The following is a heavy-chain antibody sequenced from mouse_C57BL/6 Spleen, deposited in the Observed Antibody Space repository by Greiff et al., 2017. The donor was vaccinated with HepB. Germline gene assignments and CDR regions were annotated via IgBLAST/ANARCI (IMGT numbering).Heavy chain of an antibody. CDR1: GYSITSGYY. D-gene: IGHD1-1*01. CDR3: ASYYGSSSLWYFDV. V-gene: IGHV3-6*01. CDR2: ISYDGSN. J-gene: IGHJ1*03. Sequence: EVKLMESGPGLVKPSQSLSLTCSVTGYSITSGYYWNWIRQFPGNKLEWMGYISYDGSNNYNPSLKNRISITRDTSKNQFFLKLNSVTTEDTATYYCASYYGSSSLWYFDVWGTGTTVTVSS.